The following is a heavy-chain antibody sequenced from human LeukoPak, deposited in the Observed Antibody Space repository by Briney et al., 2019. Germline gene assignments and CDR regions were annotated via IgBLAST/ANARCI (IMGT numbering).Heavy chain of an antibody. J-gene: IGHJ5*02. Sequence: GGSLRLSCAASGFTFSSYAMSWVRQAPGKGLEWVSAISGSGGSTFYADSVKGRFTMSRDNSKNTRYLQMNSLRAEDTAVYYCAKEASYCTNGVCYSRIFDTWGQGTLVTVSS. CDR1: GFTFSSYA. CDR2: ISGSGGST. V-gene: IGHV3-23*01. D-gene: IGHD2-8*01. CDR3: AKEASYCTNGVCYSRIFDT.